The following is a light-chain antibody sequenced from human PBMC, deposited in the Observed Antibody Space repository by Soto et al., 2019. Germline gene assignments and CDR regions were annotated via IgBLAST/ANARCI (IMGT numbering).Light chain of an antibody. CDR2: RAS. V-gene: IGKV1-39*01. J-gene: IGKJ2*01. CDR1: QTISNY. Sequence: DIQMTQSPSSLSAFVGDRVTITCRASQTISNYLHWYQQKPGQPPKLLIYRASTLQSGVPSRFSGGGSGTDFTLTISSLQAEDVAVYYCQQYYIVPYTFGQGTKLEIK. CDR3: QQYYIVPYT.